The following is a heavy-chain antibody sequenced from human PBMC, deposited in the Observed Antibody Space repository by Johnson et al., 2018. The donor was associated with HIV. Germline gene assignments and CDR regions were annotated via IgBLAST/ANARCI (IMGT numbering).Heavy chain of an antibody. Sequence: QVQLVESGGGVVQPGRSLRLSCAASRFTFSDYYMSWIRQTPGKGLEWVSYISSSGGTIYYADPVKGRFSISRDNAKNSLYLQMNSLRAEDTAVYYCASGHMWSAFWGQGTMVSVSS. D-gene: IGHD2-21*01. CDR3: ASGHMWSAF. J-gene: IGHJ3*01. CDR2: ISSSGGTI. V-gene: IGHV3-11*04. CDR1: RFTFSDYY.